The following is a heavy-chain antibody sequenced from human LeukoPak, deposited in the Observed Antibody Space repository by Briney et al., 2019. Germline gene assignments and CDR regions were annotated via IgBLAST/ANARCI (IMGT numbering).Heavy chain of an antibody. Sequence: SATLSLTCTVTGGSISSYYWSWLRQPAGTGLEWLGRIYTSGSTNYNPSLKSRGTMSGDTSKIQFSLKLSSVTAADTAVYYCAIDGRGQLRYFDWLSRNENWFDPWGQGTLVSVSS. J-gene: IGHJ5*02. V-gene: IGHV4-4*07. D-gene: IGHD3-9*01. CDR2: IYTSGST. CDR3: AIDGRGQLRYFDWLSRNENWFDP. CDR1: GGSISSYY.